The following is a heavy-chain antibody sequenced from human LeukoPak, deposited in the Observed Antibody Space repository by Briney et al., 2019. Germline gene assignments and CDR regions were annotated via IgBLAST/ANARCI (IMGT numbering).Heavy chain of an antibody. V-gene: IGHV4-34*01. CDR1: GGSFSGYY. J-gene: IGHJ5*02. CDR3: ARKRLGLINWFDP. D-gene: IGHD2-21*01. CDR2: INHSGRT. Sequence: SETLSLTCAVYGGSFSGYYWSWIRQPPGKGLEWMGEINHSGRTNSNPSLKSRLTISVHTSKNQFSLKLSSVTAADTAVYYRARKRLGLINWFDPWGQGTLVTVSS.